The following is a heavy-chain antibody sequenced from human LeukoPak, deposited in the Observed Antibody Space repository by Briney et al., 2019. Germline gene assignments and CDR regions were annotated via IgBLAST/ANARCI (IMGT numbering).Heavy chain of an antibody. CDR3: ARDVFNYESSGFPFYFDY. CDR2: INPIDGGA. J-gene: IGHJ4*02. D-gene: IGHD3-22*01. Sequence: ASVKVSCKASGGTFSSYAISWVRQAPGQGLEWMGIINPIDGGATYAQLFQGRVTLTRDTSTNTFYMELSSLESEDTAVYYCARDVFNYESSGFPFYFDYWGQGTLVTVSS. V-gene: IGHV1-46*01. CDR1: GGTFSSYA.